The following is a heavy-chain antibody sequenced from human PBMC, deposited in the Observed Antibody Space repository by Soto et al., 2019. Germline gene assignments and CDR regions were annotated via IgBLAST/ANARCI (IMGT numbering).Heavy chain of an antibody. J-gene: IGHJ4*02. Sequence: CKTSGDTFSSYAISWVRKDPGQGLEWMGGIIPIFGTANYAQKFQGRVTITADESTSTAYMELSSLRSEDTAVYYCATSYEVVTRDYWGQGTWVTVS. D-gene: IGHD2-15*01. CDR1: GDTFSSYA. CDR2: IIPIFGTA. CDR3: ATSYEVVTRDY. V-gene: IGHV1-69*01.